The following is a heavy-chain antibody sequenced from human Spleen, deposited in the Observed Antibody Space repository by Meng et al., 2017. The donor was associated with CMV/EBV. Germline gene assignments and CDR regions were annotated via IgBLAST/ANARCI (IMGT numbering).Heavy chain of an antibody. J-gene: IGHJ4*02. CDR2: ISFSNFV. CDR3: GTIAVTGHPDY. CDR1: GFTFSSYT. D-gene: IGHD6-19*01. V-gene: IGHV3-21*01. Sequence: GGSLRLSCAASGFTFSSYTMNWARLAPGKGLEWLSSISFSNFVYYADSVRDRFTISRDNAKNSVYLQLNSLRAEDTAVYYCGTIAVTGHPDYWGQGTLVTVSS.